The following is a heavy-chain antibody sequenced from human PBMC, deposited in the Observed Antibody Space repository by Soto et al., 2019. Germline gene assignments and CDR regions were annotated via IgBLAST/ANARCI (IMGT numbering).Heavy chain of an antibody. CDR2: ISAYNGNT. D-gene: IGHD3-22*01. CDR3: ARSPYYYDSTTQDC. CDR1: GYTFTSYG. J-gene: IGHJ4*02. V-gene: IGHV1-18*01. Sequence: GSVKVSCKASGYTFTSYGISWVRQAPGQGLEWMGWISAYNGNTNYAQKLQGRVTMTTDTSTSPAYMELRSLRSDDTAVYYCARSPYYYDSTTQDCWGQGTLVTVSS.